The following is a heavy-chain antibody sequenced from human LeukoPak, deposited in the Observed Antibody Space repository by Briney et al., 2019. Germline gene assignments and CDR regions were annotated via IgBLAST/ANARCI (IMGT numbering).Heavy chain of an antibody. J-gene: IGHJ4*02. Sequence: SGGSLRLSCAASGFSFSSYAMNWVRQAPGKGLEWVSGISPSGSSTNYADSVQGRFTVSRDNSKDMLYLQMNSLRAEDTAMYYCAKDWNYDSRGLNYFDYWGQGAPVTVSS. CDR2: ISPSGSST. CDR1: GFSFSSYA. CDR3: AKDWNYDSRGLNYFDY. V-gene: IGHV3-23*01. D-gene: IGHD3-22*01.